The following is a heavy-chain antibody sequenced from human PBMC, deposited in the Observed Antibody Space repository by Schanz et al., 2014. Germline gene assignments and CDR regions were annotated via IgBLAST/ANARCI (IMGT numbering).Heavy chain of an antibody. CDR3: VREGSTTPVAGLRSFDWLGRFDY. D-gene: IGHD3-9*01. CDR1: GFSFSDHA. V-gene: IGHV3-72*01. CDR2: VRKKEFSDDTE. Sequence: EVELVESGGGLVQPGGSLRLSCAASGFSFSDHAMDWVRQAAGKGLEWVGRVRKKEFSDDTEEYAASVRGRLTISRDDSKNVVNLQMNGLKTEDTAMYYCVREGSTTPVAGLRSFDWLGRFDYWGQGARVTVSS. J-gene: IGHJ4*02.